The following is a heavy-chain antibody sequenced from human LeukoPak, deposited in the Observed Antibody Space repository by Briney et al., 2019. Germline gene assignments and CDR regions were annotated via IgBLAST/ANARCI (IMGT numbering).Heavy chain of an antibody. Sequence: GGSLRLSCAASGFTFSTFAMSWVRQAPGKGLEWVSAISGGGGSTYYADSVKGRFTVSRDNSKDTLYLQMNSLRAEDTALYYCTGGAVVPFDYWGQGTLVTVSS. J-gene: IGHJ4*02. CDR1: GFTFSTFA. V-gene: IGHV3-23*01. CDR2: ISGGGGST. CDR3: TGGAVVPFDY. D-gene: IGHD6-19*01.